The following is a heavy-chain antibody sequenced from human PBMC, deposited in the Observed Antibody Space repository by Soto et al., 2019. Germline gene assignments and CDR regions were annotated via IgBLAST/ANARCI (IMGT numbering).Heavy chain of an antibody. J-gene: IGHJ4*02. Sequence: PSETLSLTCAVYGGSFSGYYWSWIRQPPGKGLEWIGEINHSGSTNYNPSLKSRVTISVDTSKNQFSLKLSSVTAADTAVYYCARGSPYYDILTGYLGRINFDYWGQGTLVTVSS. V-gene: IGHV4-34*01. CDR3: ARGSPYYDILTGYLGRINFDY. CDR1: GGSFSGYY. CDR2: INHSGST. D-gene: IGHD3-9*01.